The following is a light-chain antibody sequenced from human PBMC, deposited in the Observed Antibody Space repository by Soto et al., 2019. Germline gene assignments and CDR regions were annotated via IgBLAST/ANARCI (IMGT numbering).Light chain of an antibody. Sequence: QSVLTQPASVSGSPGQSITISCTGTSSDVGGYNYVSWYQQHPGKAPKLMIYDVSNRPAGVSNRFSGSKSGSTASLTISGLQAEDEADDYYSSYTSSRTLVFGTGTKVTVL. CDR3: SSYTSSRTLV. CDR2: DVS. CDR1: SSDVGGYNY. V-gene: IGLV2-14*01. J-gene: IGLJ1*01.